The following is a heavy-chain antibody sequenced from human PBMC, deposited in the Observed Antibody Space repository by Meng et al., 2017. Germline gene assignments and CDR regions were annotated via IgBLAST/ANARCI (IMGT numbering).Heavy chain of an antibody. D-gene: IGHD3-22*01. CDR3: AKDTREYFYDSSTFHPDYFDY. Sequence: GESLKISCAASGFTFNIYAMSWVRQAPGKGLEWVAAVSGTGGSTYYGDSVKGRFTISRDNSKKTLYLQMNSLRAEDTAKYYCAKDTREYFYDSSTFHPDYFDYWGQGTLVTVSS. CDR2: VSGTGGST. V-gene: IGHV3-23*01. J-gene: IGHJ4*02. CDR1: GFTFNIYA.